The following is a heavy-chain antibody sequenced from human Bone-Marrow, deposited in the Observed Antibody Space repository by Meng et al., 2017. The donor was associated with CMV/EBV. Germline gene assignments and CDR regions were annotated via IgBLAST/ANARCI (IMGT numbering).Heavy chain of an antibody. CDR3: ARGGGYYFDY. Sequence: GSLRLSCAVYGGSFSGYYWSWIRQPPGKGLEWIGEINHSGSTNYNPSLKSRVTISVDTSKNQFSLKLSSVTAADTAVYFCARGGGYYFDYWGRGTLVTVSS. CDR1: GGSFSGYY. V-gene: IGHV4-34*01. J-gene: IGHJ4*02. CDR2: INHSGST. D-gene: IGHD4-23*01.